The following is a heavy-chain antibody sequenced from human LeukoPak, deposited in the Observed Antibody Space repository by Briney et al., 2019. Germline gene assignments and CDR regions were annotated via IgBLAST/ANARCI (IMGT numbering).Heavy chain of an antibody. Sequence: PGGSLRLSCAASGFTFSDYTMSWIRQAPGKGLEWIPYISSSSSFRNYADSVKGRFTISRDNAKNSLYLQMNSLRDEDTAVYYCARDGVSMVRGVIHIVGMDVWGQGTTVTVSS. V-gene: IGHV3-11*06. D-gene: IGHD3-10*01. CDR3: ARDGVSMVRGVIHIVGMDV. J-gene: IGHJ6*02. CDR2: ISSSSSFR. CDR1: GFTFSDYT.